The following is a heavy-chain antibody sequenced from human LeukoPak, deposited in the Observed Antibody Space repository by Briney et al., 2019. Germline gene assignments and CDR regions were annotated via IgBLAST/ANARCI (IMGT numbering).Heavy chain of an antibody. CDR1: GFTFSSYS. V-gene: IGHV3-48*01. Sequence: RAGGSLRLSCAASGFTFSSYSMNWVRQAPGKGLEWVSFISSSSSTIYYADSVKGRFTISRDNAKNSLYLQMNSLRAEDTAVYYCARVLKIVGYCSSTSCPVDYWGQGTLVTVSS. CDR3: ARVLKIVGYCSSTSCPVDY. D-gene: IGHD2-2*01. CDR2: ISSSSSTI. J-gene: IGHJ4*02.